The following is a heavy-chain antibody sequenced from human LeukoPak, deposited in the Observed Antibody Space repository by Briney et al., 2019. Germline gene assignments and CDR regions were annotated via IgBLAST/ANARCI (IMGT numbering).Heavy chain of an antibody. CDR3: SYYYDSSGYLDY. V-gene: IGHV3-23*01. J-gene: IGHJ4*02. CDR2: ISGRGGST. Sequence: PGGSLRLSCAASGFTFSNYAMSWVRQAAGKGLEWVSTISGRGGSTYYADSVKGRFAISRDNSRNTLYLQMNSLRAEDTAVYYCSYYYDSSGYLDYWGQGTLVTVSS. CDR1: GFTFSNYA. D-gene: IGHD3-22*01.